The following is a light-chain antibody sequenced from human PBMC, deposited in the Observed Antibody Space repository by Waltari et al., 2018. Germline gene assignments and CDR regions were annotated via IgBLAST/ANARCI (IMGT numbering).Light chain of an antibody. CDR1: QSLVHSDGKTY. J-gene: IGKJ1*01. CDR2: KVF. Sequence: DVVMTQSPLSLPVTLGQPASISCRSSQSLVHSDGKTYLNWFQQRPGQSPRRLIYKVFNQDSGVPDRFGGSGSGTDFTLTISRVEADDVAVYYCMQATHWPLTFGQGTKVEIK. CDR3: MQATHWPLT. V-gene: IGKV2-30*02.